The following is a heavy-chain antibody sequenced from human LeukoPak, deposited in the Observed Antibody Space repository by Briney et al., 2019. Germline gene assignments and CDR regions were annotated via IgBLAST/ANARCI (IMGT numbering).Heavy chain of an antibody. CDR3: DRANRITTIVELGY. Sequence: ASVKVSCKASGYTFTSYGISWVRQVPGQGLDWMGWISAYNGNTNYAQKLQGRVTMTTDTSTSTAYMELRSLSFDATDVSDYDRANRITTIVELGYWGRGTLVTVSS. CDR1: GYTFTSYG. CDR2: ISAYNGNT. J-gene: IGHJ4*02. D-gene: IGHD3-22*01. V-gene: IGHV1-18*01.